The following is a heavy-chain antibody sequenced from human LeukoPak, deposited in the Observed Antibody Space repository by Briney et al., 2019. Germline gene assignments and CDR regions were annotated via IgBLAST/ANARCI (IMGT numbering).Heavy chain of an antibody. CDR3: ARVSYQEGVDY. CDR1: GGSINGGNYY. Sequence: PSETLSLTCTVSGGSINGGNYYWTWIRQPAGKGLEWIGRIYPSGSTNYNPSLTSRVTISVDTSKNQFSLKPSFVTAADTAVYYCARVSYQEGVDYWGQGTLVTVSS. J-gene: IGHJ4*02. D-gene: IGHD2-2*01. V-gene: IGHV4-61*02. CDR2: IYPSGST.